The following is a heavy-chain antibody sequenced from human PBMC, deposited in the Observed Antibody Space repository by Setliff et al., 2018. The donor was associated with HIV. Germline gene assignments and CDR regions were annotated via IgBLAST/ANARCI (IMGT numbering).Heavy chain of an antibody. CDR3: ARGRGRYYDSRSYLDY. CDR2: MNPNSGNR. J-gene: IGHJ4*02. CDR1: GYTFTSYD. V-gene: IGHV1-8*03. Sequence: ASVKVSCKTSGYTFTSYDINWVRQATGQGLEWMGWMNPNSGNRGYAQKFQGRVTISRNTSISTAYMELSGLRSEDTAVYYCARGRGRYYDSRSYLDYWGQGTPVTVSS. D-gene: IGHD3-22*01.